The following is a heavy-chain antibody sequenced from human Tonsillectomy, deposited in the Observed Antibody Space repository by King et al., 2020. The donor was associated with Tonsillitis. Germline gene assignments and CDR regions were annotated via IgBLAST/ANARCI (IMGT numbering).Heavy chain of an antibody. V-gene: IGHV3-30*18. Sequence: VQLVESGGGVVQPGRSLRLSCAASGFTFSSYGMHWVRQAPGKGLEWVAVISYDGSNKYYADSVKGRFTSSRDNSKNTLYLQMNSLIAEETAVYYCGKDCVLLWFGEAVSKWFDPWGQGPLVTVSS. CDR1: GFTFSSYG. J-gene: IGHJ5*02. CDR2: ISYDGSNK. CDR3: GKDCVLLWFGEAVSKWFDP. D-gene: IGHD3-10*01.